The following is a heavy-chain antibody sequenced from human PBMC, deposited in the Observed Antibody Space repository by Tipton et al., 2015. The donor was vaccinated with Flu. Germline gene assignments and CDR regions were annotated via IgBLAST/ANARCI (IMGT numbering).Heavy chain of an antibody. J-gene: IGHJ4*02. D-gene: IGHD5-12*01. CDR3: TRRGWI. CDR2: LFDSGKV. CDR1: GGSVSSGVYY. V-gene: IGHV4-61*08. Sequence: LSLTCTVSGGSVSSGVYYWSWIRQSPGKGLEWIGNLFDSGKVDYNPALSGRLTISVDPTKSQFSLRLRSVTAADTAVYYCTRRGWIWGQGTRVTVSS.